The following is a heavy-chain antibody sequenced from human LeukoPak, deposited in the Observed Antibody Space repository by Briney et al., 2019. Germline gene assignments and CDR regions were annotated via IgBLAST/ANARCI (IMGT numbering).Heavy chain of an antibody. Sequence: GGSLRLSCAASGFTFSSCEMNWLRQAPGKGLEWVSYISSSGSTIYYADSVKGRFTISRDNAKNSLYLQMNSLRAEDTAVYYCARGAPYCGGDCFDYWGQGTLVTVSS. CDR2: ISSSGSTI. CDR3: ARGAPYCGGDCFDY. CDR1: GFTFSSCE. D-gene: IGHD2-21*01. V-gene: IGHV3-48*03. J-gene: IGHJ4*02.